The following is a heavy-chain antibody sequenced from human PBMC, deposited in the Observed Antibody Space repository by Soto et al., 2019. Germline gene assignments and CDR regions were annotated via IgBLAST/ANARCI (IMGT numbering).Heavy chain of an antibody. D-gene: IGHD2-21*02. CDR3: ARDLWGYCGADCYPLDV. CDR1: GGSISSYY. CDR2: MYNTGST. J-gene: IGHJ6*02. Sequence: QVRLQESGPGLVKPSETLSLTCTVSGGSISSYYWSWIRQPPGKGLEWIGYMYNTGSTIYNPSLKSRVTTSVATSKNQFSLKLNSVTAADTAVYYCARDLWGYCGADCYPLDVWGQGTTVTVSS. V-gene: IGHV4-59*01.